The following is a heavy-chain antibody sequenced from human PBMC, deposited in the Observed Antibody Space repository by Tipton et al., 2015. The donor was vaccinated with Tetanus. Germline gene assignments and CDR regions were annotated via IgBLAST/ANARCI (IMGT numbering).Heavy chain of an antibody. Sequence: GLVKPSETLSLTCTVSGGSINSGTYYWNWIRQPPGKGLEWIGYVYYNGNTHYNPALKSRVTISVDTSKNQFSLKLSSVTAADTAIYYCAREVPAAGHFDSWGQGTLVTVSS. D-gene: IGHD2-2*01. CDR2: VYYNGNT. CDR3: AREVPAAGHFDS. V-gene: IGHV4-61*01. J-gene: IGHJ4*02. CDR1: GGSINSGTYY.